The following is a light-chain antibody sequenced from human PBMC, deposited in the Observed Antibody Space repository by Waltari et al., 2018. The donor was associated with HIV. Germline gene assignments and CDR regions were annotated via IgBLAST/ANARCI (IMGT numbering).Light chain of an antibody. J-gene: IGLJ3*02. V-gene: IGLV1-51*01. CDR1: SSTFGNDF. Sequence: QSVLTQPPSVFAAPGQKVTISCSVSSTFGNDFVSWYQHLPGSAPKLLIYDNNKRPSGISDRFSGSKSGTSATLGITGLQTGDEADYYCGTWDASLSVGVFGGGTKLTVL. CDR2: DNN. CDR3: GTWDASLSVGV.